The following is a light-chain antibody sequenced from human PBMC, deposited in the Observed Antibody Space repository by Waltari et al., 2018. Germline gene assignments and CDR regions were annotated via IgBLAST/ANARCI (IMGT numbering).Light chain of an antibody. CDR3: QQYSSSIMYT. J-gene: IGKJ2*01. CDR2: GAS. CDR1: ERVGKNF. Sequence: VLTQSPGTLSLSPGETATLSCTARERVGKNFLAWYHQKSGQTPRLLIYGASSRAAGIPDRFSGSGSGTDFNLIITRLEPEESGVYFCQQYSSSIMYTFGQGTKLEI. V-gene: IGKV3-20*01.